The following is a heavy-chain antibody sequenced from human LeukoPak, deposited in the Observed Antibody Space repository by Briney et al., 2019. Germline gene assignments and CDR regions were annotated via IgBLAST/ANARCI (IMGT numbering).Heavy chain of an antibody. D-gene: IGHD3-22*01. CDR1: GYTFTSYD. V-gene: IGHV1-8*01. CDR3: ARVVVITRYDAFDI. CDR2: MNPNSGNT. J-gene: IGHJ3*02. Sequence: GASVKVSCKASGYTFTSYDINWVRQATGQGLEWMGWMNPNSGNTGYAQKFQGRVTMTRNTSISTAYMEVSSLRSEDTAVYYCARVVVITRYDAFDIWGQGTMVTVSS.